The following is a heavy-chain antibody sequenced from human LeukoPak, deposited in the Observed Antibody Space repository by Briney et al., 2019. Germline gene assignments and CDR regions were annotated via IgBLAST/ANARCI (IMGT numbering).Heavy chain of an antibody. J-gene: IGHJ5*02. CDR3: AKVPYSDYYDSSDWFDP. Sequence: GGSLRLSCAASGFTFSSYWMSWVRQAPGKGLEWVAFIRYDGRNKYYADSVKGRFTISRDNSKNTLYLQMNSLRAEDTAVYYCAKVPYSDYYDSSDWFDPWGQGTLVTVSS. CDR1: GFTFSSYW. V-gene: IGHV3-30*02. D-gene: IGHD3-22*01. CDR2: IRYDGRNK.